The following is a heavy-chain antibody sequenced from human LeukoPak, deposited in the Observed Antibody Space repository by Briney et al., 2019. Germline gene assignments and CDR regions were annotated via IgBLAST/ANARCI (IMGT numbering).Heavy chain of an antibody. CDR1: GGSISSGSYY. V-gene: IGHV4-61*02. Sequence: SGTLSLTCTVSGGSISSGSYYWSWIRQPAGKGLEWIGRIYTSGSTNYNPSLKSRVTISVDTSKNQFSLKLSSVTAADTAVYYCARVTYYYDDWGQGTLVTVSS. CDR2: IYTSGST. J-gene: IGHJ4*02. CDR3: ARVTYYYDD.